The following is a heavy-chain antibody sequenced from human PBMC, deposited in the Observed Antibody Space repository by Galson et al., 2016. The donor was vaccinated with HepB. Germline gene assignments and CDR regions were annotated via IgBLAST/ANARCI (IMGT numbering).Heavy chain of an antibody. CDR3: ARSSSGLYYSDS. CDR1: GYTFSNYG. D-gene: IGHD6-13*01. Sequence: SVKVSCKASGYTFSNYGVHWVRQAPGQGPEWVGWIRAYSGEANSAQRVQGRLTMTTDPSTTTVFLELTSLRADDTAVYYCARSSSGLYYSDSWGQGTLVTVSS. V-gene: IGHV1-18*01. CDR2: IRAYSGEA. J-gene: IGHJ4*02.